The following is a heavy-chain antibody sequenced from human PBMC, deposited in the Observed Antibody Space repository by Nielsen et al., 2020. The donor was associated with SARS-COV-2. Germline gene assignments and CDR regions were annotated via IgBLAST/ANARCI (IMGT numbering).Heavy chain of an antibody. J-gene: IGHJ3*01. CDR3: AKDGVVRGDALDL. V-gene: IGHV3-23*01. Sequence: GGSLRLSCAASGFTFNIYAMAWVRRAPGRGLQWVTGVSASGGSTYYTDSVKGRFSISGDNSKNTLFLQMHSLRVEDTALYYCAKDGVVRGDALDLWGQGTMVTVSS. CDR2: VSASGGST. D-gene: IGHD3-10*01. CDR1: GFTFNIYA.